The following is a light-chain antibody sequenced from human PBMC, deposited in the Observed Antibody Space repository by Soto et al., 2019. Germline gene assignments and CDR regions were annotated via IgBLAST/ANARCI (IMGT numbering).Light chain of an antibody. J-gene: IGKJ2*01. V-gene: IGKV1-39*01. CDR1: QTIRSY. Sequence: DIQMTQSPSSLSASVGDRVSFTCRASQTIRSYLNWYQQKPGKAPKLLICAASSLQSGVPSRFSGSGSGTNFTLTITSLQPEDFATYYCQQSFTTPHYTFGQGTKLDIK. CDR3: QQSFTTPHYT. CDR2: AAS.